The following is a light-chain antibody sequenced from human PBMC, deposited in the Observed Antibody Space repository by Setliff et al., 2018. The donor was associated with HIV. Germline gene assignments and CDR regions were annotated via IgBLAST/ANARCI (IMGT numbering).Light chain of an antibody. CDR1: SCDVGRYNL. CDR2: QAS. J-gene: IGLJ1*01. CDR3: CSNTGSNTYV. V-gene: IGLV2-23*01. Sequence: QSALTQPASVSGSPGQSITISCTGTSCDVGRYNLVSWYQQQPGKPPKLMIYQASKRPSGVSNLFSGSKSGNTASLTISGLQAEDEADYYCCSNTGSNTYVFGTGTKVTVL.